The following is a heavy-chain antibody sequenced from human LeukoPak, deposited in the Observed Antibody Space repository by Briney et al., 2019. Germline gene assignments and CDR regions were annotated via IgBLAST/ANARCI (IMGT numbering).Heavy chain of an antibody. CDR3: ASCQWKRWWDWAVADTSGAFDI. V-gene: IGHV3-53*01. J-gene: IGHJ3*02. CDR1: GFTVSSNS. Sequence: GGSLRLSCTVSGFTVSSNSMSWVRQAPGKGLEWVSFIYSDNTHYSDSVKGRFTISRDNSKNTLYLQMNSLRAEDTAVYYCASCQWKRWWDWAVADTSGAFDIWGQGTMVTVSS. D-gene: IGHD6-19*01. CDR2: IYSDNT.